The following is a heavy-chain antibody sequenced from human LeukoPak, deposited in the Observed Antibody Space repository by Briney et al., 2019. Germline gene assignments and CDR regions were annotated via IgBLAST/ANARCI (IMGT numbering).Heavy chain of an antibody. CDR3: ATAYCTNGVCFPFDY. CDR2: VSGSCGST. CDR1: GFTFSNYA. D-gene: IGHD2-8*01. J-gene: IGHJ4*02. V-gene: IGHV3-23*01. Sequence: HPGGSLRLSCAASGFTFSNYAMTWVRQAQGKGLELVSAVSGSCGSTYYSDPVKDRFTTFRDNSKNTLYLQMNSLRAEDTAVYYCATAYCTNGVCFPFDYWGRGTLVTVSS.